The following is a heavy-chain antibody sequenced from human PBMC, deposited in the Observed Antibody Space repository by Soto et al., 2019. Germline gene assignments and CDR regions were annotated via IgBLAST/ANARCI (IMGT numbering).Heavy chain of an antibody. CDR1: GGSISSSNW. J-gene: IGHJ6*02. CDR3: ANRKLIAAAGTGDFYYYYYGIDV. D-gene: IGHD6-13*01. Sequence: PSETLSLTCAVSGGSISSSNWWSWVRQPPGKGLEWIGEINHSGSTNYNPSLKSRVTISVDTSKNQFSLKLSSVTAADTAVYYCANRKLIAAAGTGDFYYYYYGIDVWGQGTTVTVS. CDR2: INHSGST. V-gene: IGHV4-4*02.